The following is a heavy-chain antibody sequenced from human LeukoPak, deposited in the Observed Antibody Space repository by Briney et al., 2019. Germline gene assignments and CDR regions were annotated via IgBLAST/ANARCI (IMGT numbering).Heavy chain of an antibody. J-gene: IGHJ4*02. CDR2: IYHSGST. Sequence: PSETLSLTCTVSGYSISSGYYWGWIRQPPGKGLEWIGSIYHSGSTYYNPSLKSRVTISVDTSKNLFSLKLSSLTAADTAVYYCAREGGYSYGDAPLHFDHWGQGILVTVSS. CDR1: GYSISSGYY. D-gene: IGHD5-18*01. V-gene: IGHV4-38-2*02. CDR3: AREGGYSYGDAPLHFDH.